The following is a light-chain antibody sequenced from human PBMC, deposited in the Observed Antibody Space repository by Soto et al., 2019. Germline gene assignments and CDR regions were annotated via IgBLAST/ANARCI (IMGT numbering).Light chain of an antibody. CDR3: QQYKDWPPIT. V-gene: IGKV3-15*01. J-gene: IGKJ4*01. CDR1: QSVDIY. Sequence: EIVMTQSPASLSVYPGERATLSCRARQSVDIYLAWYQQRPGQAPRLLIYDTSIRAPGIPATFSGSGSGTEFTLTISSLQSEDVAVYYCQQYKDWPPITFGGGTKVQIK. CDR2: DTS.